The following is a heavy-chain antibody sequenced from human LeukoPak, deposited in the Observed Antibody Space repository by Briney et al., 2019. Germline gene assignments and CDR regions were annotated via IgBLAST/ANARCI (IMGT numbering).Heavy chain of an antibody. CDR3: ASPLSAYYFDY. V-gene: IGHV1-2*02. Sequence: ASVKVSCKASGYTFTGYYLHWVRQAPGQGLEWMGCVNPNSGDTNYAQKFQGSVTMTRDTSISTVYMELSRLRSDDTAVYYCASPLSAYYFDYWGQGTLVTVSS. J-gene: IGHJ4*02. CDR2: VNPNSGDT. CDR1: GYTFTGYY.